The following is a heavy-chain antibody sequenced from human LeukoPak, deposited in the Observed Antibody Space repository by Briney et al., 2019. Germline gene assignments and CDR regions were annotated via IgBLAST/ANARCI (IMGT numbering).Heavy chain of an antibody. J-gene: IGHJ3*02. CDR1: GFTFSGSA. CDR2: IRSKANSYAT. D-gene: IGHD2-2*01. Sequence: GGSLRLSCAASGFTFSGSAMHWVRQASGKGLEWVGRIRSKANSYATAYAASVKGRFTISRDDSKNTAYLQMNSLKTEDTAVYYCTRLNSSSTSCSDAVDIWGQGTMVTVSS. V-gene: IGHV3-73*01. CDR3: TRLNSSSTSCSDAVDI.